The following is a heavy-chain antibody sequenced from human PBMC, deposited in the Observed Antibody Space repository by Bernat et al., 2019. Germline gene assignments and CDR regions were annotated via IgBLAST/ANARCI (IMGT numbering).Heavy chain of an antibody. V-gene: IGHV3-33*01. CDR3: AREMDCSSTSCSLDY. CDR2: IWYDGSNK. Sequence: QVQLVESGGGVVQPGRSLRLSCAASGFTFSSYGMHWVRQAPGKGLEWVAVIWYDGSNKYYADSVKGRFTISRDNSKNTLYLQMNSLRAEDTAVYYCAREMDCSSTSCSLDYWGQGTLVTVSS. CDR1: GFTFSSYG. D-gene: IGHD2-2*01. J-gene: IGHJ4*02.